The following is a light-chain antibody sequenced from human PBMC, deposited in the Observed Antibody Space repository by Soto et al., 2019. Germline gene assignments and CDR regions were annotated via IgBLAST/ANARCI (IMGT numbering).Light chain of an antibody. CDR1: QSLSGNY. CDR3: QQYGTSPRT. Sequence: PGARATLSCRASQSLSGNYLAWYQQRPGQAPRLLIHGASNRATGIPDRFSGSGSGTEFTLTISRLEPDDFAVYYCQQYGTSPRTFGQGTRLEIK. CDR2: GAS. V-gene: IGKV3-20*01. J-gene: IGKJ5*01.